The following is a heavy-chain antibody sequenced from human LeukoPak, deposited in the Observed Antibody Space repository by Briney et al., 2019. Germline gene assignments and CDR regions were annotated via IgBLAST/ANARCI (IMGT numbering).Heavy chain of an antibody. CDR2: INPSGGST. D-gene: IGHD5-24*01. V-gene: IGHV1-46*01. Sequence: PKASVTVSCKASGYTFTSYYMHWVRQAPGQGLEWMGIINPSGGSTSYAQKFQGRVTMTRNTSISTAYMELSSLRSEDTAVYYCARTDYGYNYVGPYTLWGQGTLVTVSS. J-gene: IGHJ4*02. CDR3: ARTDYGYNYVGPYTL. CDR1: GYTFTSYY.